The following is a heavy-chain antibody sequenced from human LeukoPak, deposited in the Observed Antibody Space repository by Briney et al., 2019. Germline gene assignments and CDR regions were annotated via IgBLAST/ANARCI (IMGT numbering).Heavy chain of an antibody. CDR3: AKDFKQNGNWGLDC. J-gene: IGHJ4*02. V-gene: IGHV3-23*01. D-gene: IGHD7-27*01. CDR2: IYPGFST. Sequence: GGSLRLSCAASGFSFNGYTMNWVRQAPGKGLEWVSGIYPGFSTFYTDSVEGRFTISRDNSKSTVYLQMNYLRVEDSAIYFCAKDFKQNGNWGLDCWGQGTLVTVSS. CDR1: GFSFNGYT.